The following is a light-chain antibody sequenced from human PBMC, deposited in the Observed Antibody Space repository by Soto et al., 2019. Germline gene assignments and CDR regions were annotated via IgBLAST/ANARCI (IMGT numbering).Light chain of an antibody. CDR2: DVT. CDR3: CSYAGSYTYV. CDR1: SSDVGSYIY. Sequence: QSVLTQPRSATASPAPSVTISCTGSSSDVGSYIYVSWYQQHPGKAPKLMIYDVTRRPSGVPDRFSGSKSGNTASLTISGLQAEDETDYYCCSYAGSYTYVFGTGTKVTVL. J-gene: IGLJ1*01. V-gene: IGLV2-11*01.